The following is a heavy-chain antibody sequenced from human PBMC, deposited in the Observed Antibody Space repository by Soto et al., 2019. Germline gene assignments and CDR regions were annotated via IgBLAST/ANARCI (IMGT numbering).Heavy chain of an antibody. CDR1: GGSINTGGCY. CDR2: IYYTGIT. CDR3: AREAVRGQASEACDI. V-gene: IGHV4-31*03. Sequence: QVQLHESGPGLLKPSQTLSLTCSVSGGSINTGGCYWSWIRHHPVKGLEWIGYIYYTGITSYNPSLESRLPVSLDTSKKQLPLKRMPVTAADTAVYYCAREAVRGQASEACDIWGQGTLVTVSS. J-gene: IGHJ3*02.